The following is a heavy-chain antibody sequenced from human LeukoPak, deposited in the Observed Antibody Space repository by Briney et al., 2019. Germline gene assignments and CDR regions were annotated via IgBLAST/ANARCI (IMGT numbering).Heavy chain of an antibody. CDR2: FYNSGSS. Sequence: SETLSLTCTVSGGSISDYYRGWIRQPPGKGLEWIGYFYNSGSSTYNPSLKSRVTISVDTSKEQFSLKVNSVTAADTAVYYCARVVYSSSRMYYFGYWGQGTLVTVSS. CDR3: ARVVYSSSRMYYFGY. D-gene: IGHD6-6*01. CDR1: GGSISDYY. V-gene: IGHV4-59*01. J-gene: IGHJ4*02.